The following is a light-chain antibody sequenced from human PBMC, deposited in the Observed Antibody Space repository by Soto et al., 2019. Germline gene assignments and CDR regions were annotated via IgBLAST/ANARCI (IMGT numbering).Light chain of an antibody. V-gene: IGLV2-14*01. CDR2: DVS. CDR3: SSYTSSSTWV. CDR1: SSDVGGYNY. J-gene: IGLJ3*02. Sequence: QSALTQPASVSGSPGQSIAISCTGTSSDVGGYNYVSWYQQHPGKTPNLMIYDVSNRPSGVSNRFSGSKSGNTASLTISGLQAEDEADYYSSSYTSSSTWVFGGGTKVTVL.